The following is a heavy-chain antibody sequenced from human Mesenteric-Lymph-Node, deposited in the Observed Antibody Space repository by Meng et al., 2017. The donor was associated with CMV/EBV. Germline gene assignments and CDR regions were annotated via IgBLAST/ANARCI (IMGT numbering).Heavy chain of an antibody. CDR3: ARDLGRPLATMRGPY. D-gene: IGHD5-24*01. CDR2: ISSSGSTI. Sequence: GESLKISCAASGFTFSDYYMSWIRQAPGKGLEWVSYISSSGSTIYYADSVKGRFIISRDNAKNSLYLQMNSLRAEDTAVYYCARDLGRPLATMRGPYWGQGTLVTVSS. V-gene: IGHV3-11*04. CDR1: GFTFSDYY. J-gene: IGHJ4*02.